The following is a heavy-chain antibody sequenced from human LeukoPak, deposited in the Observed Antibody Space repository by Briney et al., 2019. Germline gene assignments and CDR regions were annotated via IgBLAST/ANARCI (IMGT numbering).Heavy chain of an antibody. CDR1: GFIFSSYD. V-gene: IGHV3-30*02. J-gene: IGHJ4*02. CDR3: AKEGSGWCYRDY. CDR2: IESDGTKE. Sequence: PGGSLRLSCAASGFIFSSYDIHWVRQAPGKGLEWVTFIESDGTKEYYADSVKGRFTISRDNSKNTVYVQMNTLRSEDTAVYYCAKEGSGWCYRDYWGQGTVVTGSS. D-gene: IGHD6-19*01.